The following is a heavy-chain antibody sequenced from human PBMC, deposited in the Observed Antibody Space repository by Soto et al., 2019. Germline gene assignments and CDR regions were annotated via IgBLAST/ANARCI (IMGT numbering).Heavy chain of an antibody. D-gene: IGHD3-22*01. CDR2: ISTSSSTI. Sequence: GGSLRLSCAVSGFTFSSYNMNWVRQAPGKGLEWISYISTSSSTIYYADSVKGRFTISRDNVKNSLYLQMNSLRDEDTAVYYCARDSQYYYDSSGYYSLTDLDYWGQGTLVTVSS. CDR3: ARDSQYYYDSSGYYSLTDLDY. J-gene: IGHJ4*02. V-gene: IGHV3-48*02. CDR1: GFTFSSYN.